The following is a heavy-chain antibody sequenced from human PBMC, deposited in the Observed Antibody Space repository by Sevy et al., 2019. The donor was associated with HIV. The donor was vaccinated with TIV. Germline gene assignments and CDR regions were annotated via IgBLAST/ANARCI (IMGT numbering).Heavy chain of an antibody. CDR1: GFTFSDYY. CDR3: ASVISSGWCAFDI. V-gene: IGHV3-11*01. D-gene: IGHD6-19*01. Sequence: GGSLRLSCAASGFTFSDYYMSWIRQAPGKGLEWVSYISSSGSTIYYADSVKGRFTISRDNAKNSLYLQMNSLRAEDTAVYYCASVISSGWCAFDIWGQGTMVTVSS. CDR2: ISSSGSTI. J-gene: IGHJ3*02.